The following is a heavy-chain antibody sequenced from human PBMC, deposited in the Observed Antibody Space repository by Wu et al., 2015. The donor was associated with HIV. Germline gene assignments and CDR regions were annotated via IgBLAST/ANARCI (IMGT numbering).Heavy chain of an antibody. D-gene: IGHD3-22*01. CDR3: AKSTYDRSGSYSDDYYQGMDV. CDR2: INPNSGGT. Sequence: QVQLVQSGAEVKKPGASVKVSCKASGYTFTAYYMHWVRRAPGQGLEWMGWINPNSGGTKYSQKFRGRVTMTRDTSINTAYMDLSRLRSDDAAVYYCAKSTYDRSGSYSDDYYQGMDVWGQGTTVIVSS. J-gene: IGHJ6*02. V-gene: IGHV1-2*02. CDR1: GYTFTAYY.